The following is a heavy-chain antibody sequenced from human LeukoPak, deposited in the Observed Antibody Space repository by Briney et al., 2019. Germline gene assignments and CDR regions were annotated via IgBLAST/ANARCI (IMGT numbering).Heavy chain of an antibody. CDR2: INHSRST. V-gene: IGHV4-34*01. CDR3: ARSFSRYGSGSYPRGY. D-gene: IGHD3-10*01. J-gene: IGHJ4*02. Sequence: SETLSLTCAVYGGSFSGYYWSWIRQPPGKGLEWIGEINHSRSTNYNPSLKSRVTISVDTSKNQFSLKLSSVTAADTAVYYCARSFSRYGSGSYPRGYWGQGTLVTVSS. CDR1: GGSFSGYY.